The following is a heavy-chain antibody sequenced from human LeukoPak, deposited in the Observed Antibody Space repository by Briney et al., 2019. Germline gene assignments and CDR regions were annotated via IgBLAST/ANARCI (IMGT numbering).Heavy chain of an antibody. CDR2: IYYSGST. CDR1: GGSISSYY. V-gene: IGHV4-59*12. CDR3: ASQATPDYYYYYMDV. J-gene: IGHJ6*03. Sequence: SETLSLTCTVSGGSISSYYWSWIRQPPGKGLEWIGYIYYSGSTNYNPSLKSRVTISVDRSKNQFSLKLSSVTAADTSVYYCASQATPDYYYYYMDVWGKGTTVTVSS. D-gene: IGHD2-15*01.